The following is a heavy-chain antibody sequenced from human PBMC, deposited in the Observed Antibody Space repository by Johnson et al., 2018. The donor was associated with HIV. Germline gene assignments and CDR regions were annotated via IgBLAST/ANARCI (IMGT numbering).Heavy chain of an antibody. J-gene: IGHJ3*02. CDR3: AREVDAFDM. Sequence: VHLVESGGGLVRPGESLRLSCAASGFTVSSNYMSWVRQAPGKGLEWASAIYNDGNTYYAHSVKGRFTISRDNSKNTLYLQMNSLRAEDTAVYYCAREVDAFDMWGQGTLVTVSS. CDR1: GFTVSSNY. V-gene: IGHV3-66*01. CDR2: IYNDGNT.